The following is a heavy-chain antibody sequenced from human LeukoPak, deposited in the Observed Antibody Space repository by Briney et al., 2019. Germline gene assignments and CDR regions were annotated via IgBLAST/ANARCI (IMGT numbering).Heavy chain of an antibody. Sequence: AGGSLRLSCAASGFTFSSYAMSWVRQAPGKGLEWVSAISGSGGSTYYADSVKGRFTISRDNSKNTLYLQMNSLRAEDTAVYYCAKCIEYSSSSDFDYWGQGTLVTVSS. CDR3: AKCIEYSSSSDFDY. V-gene: IGHV3-23*01. J-gene: IGHJ4*02. CDR2: ISGSGGST. CDR1: GFTFSSYA. D-gene: IGHD6-6*01.